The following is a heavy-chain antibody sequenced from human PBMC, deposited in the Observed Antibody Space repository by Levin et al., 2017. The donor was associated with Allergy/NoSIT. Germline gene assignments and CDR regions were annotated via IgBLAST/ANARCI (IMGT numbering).Heavy chain of an antibody. V-gene: IGHV4-61*02. CDR2: IYTSGST. J-gene: IGHJ2*01. D-gene: IGHD2-15*01. CDR3: AREGSLPKRTADCSGGSCYYLGYWYFDL. CDR1: GGSISSGSYY. Sequence: SETLSLTCTVSGGSISSGSYYWSWIRQPAGKGLEWIGRIYTSGSTNYNPSLKSRVTISVDTSKNQFSLKLSSVTAADTAVYYCAREGSLPKRTADCSGGSCYYLGYWYFDLWGRGTLVTVSS.